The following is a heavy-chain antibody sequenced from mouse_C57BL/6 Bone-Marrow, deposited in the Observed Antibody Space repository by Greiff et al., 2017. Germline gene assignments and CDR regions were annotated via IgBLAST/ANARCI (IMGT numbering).Heavy chain of an antibody. D-gene: IGHD2-4*01. Sequence: QVQLQQPGAELVKPGASVKLSCKASGYTFTNYWMHWVKQRPGQGLEWIGMMDPNGGSPDYNEKFKSKATLSVDKSSRTAYMQLSSLTSEDSAVYYGARSYDYEGYALDYWGQGTSVTVTS. CDR3: ARSYDYEGYALDY. V-gene: IGHV1-64*01. CDR1: GYTFTNYW. J-gene: IGHJ4*01. CDR2: MDPNGGSP.